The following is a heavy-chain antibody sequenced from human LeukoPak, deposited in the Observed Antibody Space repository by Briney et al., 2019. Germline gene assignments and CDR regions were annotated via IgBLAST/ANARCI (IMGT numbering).Heavy chain of an antibody. CDR2: IYYSGST. CDR3: ARGRPIYYYYGMDV. Sequence: SETLSLTCTVSGGSISSYYWSWIRQPPGKGLEWIGYIYYSGSTNYNPSLKSRVTISVDTSENQFSLKLSSVTAADTAVYYCARGRPIYYYYGMDVWGQGTTVTVSS. V-gene: IGHV4-59*01. J-gene: IGHJ6*02. CDR1: GGSISSYY.